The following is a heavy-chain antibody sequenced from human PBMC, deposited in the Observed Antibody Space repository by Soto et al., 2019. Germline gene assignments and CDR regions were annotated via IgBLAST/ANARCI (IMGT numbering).Heavy chain of an antibody. CDR2: ISYDGSNK. J-gene: IGHJ6*02. D-gene: IGHD1-26*01. CDR3: AKTSGAHYGMDV. V-gene: IGHV3-30*18. Sequence: PGGSLRLSCAASGFTFSSYGMHWVRQAPGKGLEWVAVISYDGSNKYYADSVKGRFTISRDNSKNTLYLQMNSLGAEDTAVYYCAKTSGAHYGMDVWGQGTTVTVSS. CDR1: GFTFSSYG.